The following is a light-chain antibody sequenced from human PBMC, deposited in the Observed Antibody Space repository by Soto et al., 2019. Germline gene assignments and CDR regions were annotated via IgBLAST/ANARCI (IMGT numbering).Light chain of an antibody. V-gene: IGKV3D-15*01. Sequence: EIVMTQSPAILSVSPGERATLSCRASQSVSTNLAWFQQKPGQAPRLLMYAASTRAPGIPARFSGSGSGTEFTLTISSLQYEDFAVYYCQQYNDWPPLTFGPGTKVDIK. J-gene: IGKJ3*01. CDR1: QSVSTN. CDR2: AAS. CDR3: QQYNDWPPLT.